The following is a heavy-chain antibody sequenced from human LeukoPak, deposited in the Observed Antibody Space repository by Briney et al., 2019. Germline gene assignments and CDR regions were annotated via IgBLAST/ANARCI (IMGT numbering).Heavy chain of an antibody. Sequence: LEPLSLTCTVSVGPISRYYWSWMRQPPGKGLEWIGYIYYSGSHNYNPSLKSRVTISVDTSNNQFSLKMTSVTDADTGVYYCARDQYYDVSTYYDIDYWGQGTLVTVSS. J-gene: IGHJ4*02. CDR3: ARDQYYDVSTYYDIDY. CDR1: VGPISRYY. D-gene: IGHD3-22*01. CDR2: IYYSGSH. V-gene: IGHV4-59*12.